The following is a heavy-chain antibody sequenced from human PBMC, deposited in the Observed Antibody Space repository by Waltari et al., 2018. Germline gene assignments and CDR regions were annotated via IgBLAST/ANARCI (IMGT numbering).Heavy chain of an antibody. V-gene: IGHV3-23*01. CDR2: CSGSGGST. CDR1: GFTFSSYA. D-gene: IGHD3-10*01. Sequence: EVQLLESGGGLVQPGGSLRLSCAASGFTFSSYAMSWVRQAPGKGLEWVAACSGSGGSTYYADSVKGRFTISRDNSKNTLYLQMNSLRAEDTAVYYCAKRGHWTVTMVRGVWVWGQGTLVTVSS. CDR3: AKRGHWTVTMVRGVWV. J-gene: IGHJ4*02.